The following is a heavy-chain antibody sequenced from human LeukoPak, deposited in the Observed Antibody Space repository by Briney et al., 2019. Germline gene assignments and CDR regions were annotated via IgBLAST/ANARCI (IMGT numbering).Heavy chain of an antibody. CDR1: GYTFTSYY. J-gene: IGHJ4*02. CDR2: INPSGGST. D-gene: IGHD2-15*01. CDR3: ARDRAVVVVAAVYYFDY. V-gene: IGHV1-46*01. Sequence: ASVKVSCKASGYTFTSYYMHWVRQAPGQGLEWMGIINPSGGSTSYAQKFQGRVTMTRDMSTSTVYMELSSPRSEDTAVYYCARDRAVVVVAAVYYFDYWGQGTLVTVSS.